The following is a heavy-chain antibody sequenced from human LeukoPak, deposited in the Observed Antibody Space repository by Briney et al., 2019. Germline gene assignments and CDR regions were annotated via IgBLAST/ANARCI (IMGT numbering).Heavy chain of an antibody. Sequence: GGSLRLPCGASGFTFSSYTMNWVSQAPGKGLEWVSSISSTSTYIFYADSVKGRFTISRDNAKNSLYLHMSSLRAEDTAVYYCAREGAVSSDAFDIWGLGTVVTVSS. CDR2: ISSTSTYI. CDR1: GFTFSSYT. D-gene: IGHD3-10*01. V-gene: IGHV3-21*01. J-gene: IGHJ3*02. CDR3: AREGAVSSDAFDI.